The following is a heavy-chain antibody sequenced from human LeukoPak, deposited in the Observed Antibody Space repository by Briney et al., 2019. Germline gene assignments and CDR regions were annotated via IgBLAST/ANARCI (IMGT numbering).Heavy chain of an antibody. D-gene: IGHD2-8*01. J-gene: IGHJ4*02. Sequence: GGSLRLSCAASGFTFSSCEMKWVRQAPGKGLEWVSYISSSGNTIYYADSVKGRFTISRDNAKNSLYLQMNSLRAEDTAVYYCARDPGRNGHFDYWGQETLVTVSS. CDR2: ISSSGNTI. CDR1: GFTFSSCE. V-gene: IGHV3-48*03. CDR3: ARDPGRNGHFDY.